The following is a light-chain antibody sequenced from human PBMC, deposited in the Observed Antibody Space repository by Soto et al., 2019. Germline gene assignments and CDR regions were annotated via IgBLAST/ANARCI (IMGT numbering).Light chain of an antibody. V-gene: IGKV1-5*01. CDR1: QNINKR. J-gene: IGKJ1*01. Sequence: IQMTQSPFTVSASVGDRVTITCRASQNINKRLAWHQQKPGKAPKVLIYDASNLKSGVPSRFSGSGSGTEFILTISSLQPDDFATYYCQQYYTYPWTFGQGTKVDIK. CDR2: DAS. CDR3: QQYYTYPWT.